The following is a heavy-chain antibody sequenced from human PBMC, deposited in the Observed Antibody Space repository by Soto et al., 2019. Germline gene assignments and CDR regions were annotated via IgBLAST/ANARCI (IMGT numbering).Heavy chain of an antibody. Sequence: PGGSLRLSCAASGFTFSSYWMHWVRQAPGKGLVWVSRINSDGSSTSYADSVKGRFTISRDNAKNTLYLQMNSLRAEDTAVYYCARDRGCSGGSCYFLDAFEIWGQGTMVTVSS. D-gene: IGHD2-15*01. CDR1: GFTFSSYW. CDR3: ARDRGCSGGSCYFLDAFEI. CDR2: INSDGSST. J-gene: IGHJ3*02. V-gene: IGHV3-74*01.